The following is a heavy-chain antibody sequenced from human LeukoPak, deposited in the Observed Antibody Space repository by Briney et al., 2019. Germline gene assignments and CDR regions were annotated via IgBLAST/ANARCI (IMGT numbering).Heavy chain of an antibody. CDR2: IKQDGSEK. J-gene: IGHJ5*02. CDR3: ARLGCSSTSCPLGDWFDP. D-gene: IGHD2-2*01. CDR1: GFTFSSYW. Sequence: GGSLRLSCAASGFTFSSYWMSWVRQAPGKGLEWVANIKQDGSEKYYVDSVKGRFTISRDNAKNSLYLQMNSLRAEDTAVYYCARLGCSSTSCPLGDWFDPWSQGTLVTVSS. V-gene: IGHV3-7*01.